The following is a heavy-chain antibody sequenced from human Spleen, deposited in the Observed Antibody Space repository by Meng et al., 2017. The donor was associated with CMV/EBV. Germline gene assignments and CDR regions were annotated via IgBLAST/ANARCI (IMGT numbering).Heavy chain of an antibody. CDR2: ISSSSSTI. D-gene: IGHD2-2*02. J-gene: IGHJ6*02. V-gene: IGHV3-48*04. CDR1: GFTFSSYS. Sequence: GGSLRLSCAASGFTFSSYSMNWVRQAPGKGLEWVSYISSSSSTIYYADSVKGRFTISRDNAKNSLYLQMNSLRAEDTAVYYCARDRVVVVPAAIPHYYYYGMDVWGQGTTVTVSS. CDR3: ARDRVVVVPAAIPHYYYYGMDV.